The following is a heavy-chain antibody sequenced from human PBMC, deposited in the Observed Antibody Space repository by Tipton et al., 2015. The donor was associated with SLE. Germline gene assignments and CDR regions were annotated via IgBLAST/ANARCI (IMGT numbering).Heavy chain of an antibody. D-gene: IGHD5-12*01. CDR2: FYYSGTT. CDR3: ARRHYSGPFDS. Sequence: LRLSCTVSGGSISSSIYYWGWIRQSPGKGLEWIGSFYYSGTTYYNPSLKSRVSFSIDTSKHQFSLKLNSVTAADTAVYYCARRHYSGPFDSWGQGTLVTVSS. J-gene: IGHJ4*02. V-gene: IGHV4-39*07. CDR1: GGSISSSIYY.